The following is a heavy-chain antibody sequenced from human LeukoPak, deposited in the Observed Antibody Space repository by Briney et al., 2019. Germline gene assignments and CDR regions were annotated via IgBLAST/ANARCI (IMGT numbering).Heavy chain of an antibody. CDR2: INPNSGGT. J-gene: IGHJ5*02. CDR3: ARDVFAEYSTHHKFDP. D-gene: IGHD6-6*01. CDR1: GYTFTSYY. Sequence: ASVKVSCKASGYTFTSYYMHWVRQAPGQGLEWLGWINPNSGGTNYAQNFQGRVTMTRDTSISTAYMEFSRLRSDDTAMYYCARDVFAEYSTHHKFDPWGQGTLVIVSS. V-gene: IGHV1-2*02.